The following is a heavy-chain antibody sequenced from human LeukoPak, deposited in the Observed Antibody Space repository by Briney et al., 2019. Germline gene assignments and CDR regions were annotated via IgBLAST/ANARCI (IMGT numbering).Heavy chain of an antibody. D-gene: IGHD2-21*01. CDR2: IYHSGST. CDR1: GYSISSGYY. Sequence: SETLSLTCTVSGYSISSGYYWGWIRQPPGKGLEWIGSIYHSGSTYYNPSLKSRVTISVDTSKNQFSLKLSSVTAADTAVYYCARDPDWRGWESNNYFDYWGQGTLVTVSS. CDR3: ARDPDWRGWESNNYFDY. J-gene: IGHJ4*02. V-gene: IGHV4-38-2*02.